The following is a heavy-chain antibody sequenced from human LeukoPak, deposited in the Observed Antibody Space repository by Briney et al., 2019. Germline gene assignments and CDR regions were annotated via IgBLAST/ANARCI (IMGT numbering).Heavy chain of an antibody. J-gene: IGHJ4*02. CDR2: IFYSETT. V-gene: IGHV4-39*01. CDR3: ARGQWLVPLDF. Sequence: SETLSLTCTVSGGSVSSSSYYWGWIRQPPGKGLEWIGSIFYSETTYYSPSLKSRITISVDTSTNQFSLKLSSVTAADTAVYFCARGQWLVPLDFWGQGILVSVSS. D-gene: IGHD6-19*01. CDR1: GGSVSSSSYY.